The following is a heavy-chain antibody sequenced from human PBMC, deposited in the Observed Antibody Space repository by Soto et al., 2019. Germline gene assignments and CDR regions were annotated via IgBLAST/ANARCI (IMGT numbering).Heavy chain of an antibody. V-gene: IGHV4-59*01. D-gene: IGHD3-3*01. Sequence: QVQLQESGPGLVKPSETLSLTCTVSGGSISSYYWSWIRQSPGKGLEWIGYIYYSGSTNYNPSLKSRVTISVDTSKNQFSLKLSSVTAADTAVYYCARGSDFWSGYSHGWFDPWGQGTLVTVSS. J-gene: IGHJ5*02. CDR3: ARGSDFWSGYSHGWFDP. CDR1: GGSISSYY. CDR2: IYYSGST.